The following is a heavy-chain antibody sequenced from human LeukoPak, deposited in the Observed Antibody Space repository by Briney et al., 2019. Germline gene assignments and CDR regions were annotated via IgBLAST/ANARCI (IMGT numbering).Heavy chain of an antibody. V-gene: IGHV3-7*01. J-gene: IGHJ1*01. CDR3: ARGPGYSSSWFEYFQH. Sequence: GGSLRLSCAASGFTFDDYGMSWVRQAPGKGLEWVANIKQDGSEKYYVDSVKGRFTIARDNAKNSLYLQMNSLRAEDTAVYYCARGPGYSSSWFEYFQHWGQGTVVPVSS. CDR1: GFTFDDYG. CDR2: IKQDGSEK. D-gene: IGHD6-13*01.